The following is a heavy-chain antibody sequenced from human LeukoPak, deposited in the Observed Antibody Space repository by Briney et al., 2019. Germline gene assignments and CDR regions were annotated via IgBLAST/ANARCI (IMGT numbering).Heavy chain of an antibody. CDR1: GFTFSSYE. CDR2: ISSSGSTI. Sequence: GGSLRLSCAASGFTFSSYEMNWVRQAPGKGLEWVSYISSSGSTIYYADSVEGRFTISRDNAKNSLYLQMNSLRAEDTAVYYCASQVSERYFDWLLYYDYWGQGTLVTVSS. CDR3: ASQVSERYFDWLLYYDY. V-gene: IGHV3-48*03. D-gene: IGHD3-9*01. J-gene: IGHJ4*02.